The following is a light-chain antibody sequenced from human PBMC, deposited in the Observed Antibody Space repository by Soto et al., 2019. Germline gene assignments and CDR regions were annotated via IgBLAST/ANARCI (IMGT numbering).Light chain of an antibody. Sequence: EIVITQSPTTLSVSPGEKATFSCRASQSVNSTLAWYQQKPGQAPRLLIYGASTRATGIPARFSGSGSGTDFALTISRLEPEDFAVYYCQQYGSSPRTFGQGTKVDIK. V-gene: IGKV3-15*01. J-gene: IGKJ1*01. CDR3: QQYGSSPRT. CDR2: GAS. CDR1: QSVNST.